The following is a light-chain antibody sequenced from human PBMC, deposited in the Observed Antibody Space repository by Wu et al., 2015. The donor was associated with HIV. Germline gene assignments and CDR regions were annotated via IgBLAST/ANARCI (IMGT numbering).Light chain of an antibody. J-gene: IGKJ1*01. CDR3: QQYGSSPLT. CDR2: GAS. Sequence: PGERATLSCRASQSVSSSLAWYQQKLGQAPRLPIYGASSRATGIPDRFSGSGSGTDFTLIISRLEPEDFAVYYCQQYGSSPLTFGQGTKVEI. V-gene: IGKV3-20*01. CDR1: QSVSSS.